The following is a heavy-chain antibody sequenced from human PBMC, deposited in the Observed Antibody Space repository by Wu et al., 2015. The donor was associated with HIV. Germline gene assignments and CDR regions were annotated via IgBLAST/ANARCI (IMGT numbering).Heavy chain of an antibody. D-gene: IGHD1-26*01. CDR3: ARGSILEMSTASFYYYVMDV. J-gene: IGHJ6*02. CDR2: IIPISGTA. Sequence: QVQLVQSGAEVKKPGSSVKVSCKASGGTFRNHAVSWVRQAPGQGLEWMGRIIPISGTANYAQRFQGRVTITADKPTNTAYMGLGSLRSDDTAVYYCARGSILEMSTASFYYYVMDVWGQGTTVTVSS. CDR1: GGTFRNHA. V-gene: IGHV1-69*13.